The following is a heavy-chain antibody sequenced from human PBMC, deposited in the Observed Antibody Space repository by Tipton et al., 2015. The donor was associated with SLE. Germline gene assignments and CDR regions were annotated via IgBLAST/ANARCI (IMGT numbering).Heavy chain of an antibody. CDR2: IYYSGTT. Sequence: TLSLTCTVSGGSISSTTYYWGWIRQPPGKGLEWIGTIYYSGTTSYSPSLKSRVTISVDTSKNQFSLKLSSVTAADTAVYYCAREGRYPYYYYYMDVWGKGTTVTVSS. D-gene: IGHD2-2*01. V-gene: IGHV4-39*07. J-gene: IGHJ6*03. CDR3: AREGRYPYYYYYMDV. CDR1: GGSISSTTYY.